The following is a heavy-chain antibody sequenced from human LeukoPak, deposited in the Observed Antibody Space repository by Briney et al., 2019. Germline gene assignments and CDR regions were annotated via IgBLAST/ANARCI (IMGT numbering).Heavy chain of an antibody. D-gene: IGHD5-18*01. CDR3: ARGGRSGYRYFDY. CDR1: EYTFTDYY. CDR2: ISPNTGGT. Sequence: ASVKVSCKASEYTFTDYYIHWIRQAPGQGLEWMGRISPNTGGTDHAQEFRDKTTMTRDTSISTAYIELSRLISDDTAVYYCARGGRSGYRYFDYWGQGTLVTVSS. V-gene: IGHV1-2*06. J-gene: IGHJ4*02.